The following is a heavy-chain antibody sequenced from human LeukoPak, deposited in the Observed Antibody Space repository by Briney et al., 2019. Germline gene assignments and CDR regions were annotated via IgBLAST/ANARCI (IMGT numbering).Heavy chain of an antibody. D-gene: IGHD2-21*02. CDR1: GYSFTSYW. CDR2: IYPGDSDT. V-gene: IGHV5-51*01. J-gene: IGHJ3*02. Sequence: GESLKISCKGSGYSFTSYWIGWVRQMPGKGLEWMGIIYPGDSDTRYSPSFQGQVTISADKSISTAYLQWSSLKASDTAMYYCARRVDCGGDCHYALDIWGQGTMVTVSS. CDR3: ARRVDCGGDCHYALDI.